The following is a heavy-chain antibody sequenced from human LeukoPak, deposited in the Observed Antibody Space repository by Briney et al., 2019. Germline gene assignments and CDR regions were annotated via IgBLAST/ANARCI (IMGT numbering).Heavy chain of an antibody. CDR3: ASEHVETGDF. V-gene: IGHV3-30*01. CDR1: GFTFTNAG. CDR2: ISHDGTNK. J-gene: IGHJ4*02. D-gene: IGHD5-18*01. Sequence: GGSLRLSCAASGFTFTNAGIRSVRLAAGKGLEWVSFISHDGTNKYYSDSVDGRFTVSRLNSQNTVHLQMTDLRTDDTATYYCASEHVETGDFWGQGTLVTVSS.